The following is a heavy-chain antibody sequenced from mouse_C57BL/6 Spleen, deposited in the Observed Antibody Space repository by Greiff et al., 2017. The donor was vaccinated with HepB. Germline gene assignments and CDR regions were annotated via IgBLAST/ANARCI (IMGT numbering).Heavy chain of an antibody. CDR3: AREGTGTRYAMDY. CDR1: GFTFSDYY. J-gene: IGHJ4*01. V-gene: IGHV5-16*01. D-gene: IGHD4-1*01. CDR2: INYDGSST. Sequence: DVHLVESEGGLVQPGSSMKLSCTASGFTFSDYYMAWVRQVPEKGLEWVANINYDGSSTYYLDSLKSRFIISRDNAKNILYLQMSSLKSEDTATYYCAREGTGTRYAMDYWGQGTSVTVSS.